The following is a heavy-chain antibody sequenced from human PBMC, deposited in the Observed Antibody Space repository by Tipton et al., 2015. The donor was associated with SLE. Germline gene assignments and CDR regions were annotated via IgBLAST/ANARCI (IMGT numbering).Heavy chain of an antibody. CDR1: GGSVGNYY. V-gene: IGHV4-59*02. CDR3: ARRKSSWTYYFDY. J-gene: IGHJ4*02. D-gene: IGHD6-13*01. CDR2: IHYTGST. Sequence: LRLSCTVSGGSVGNYYWSWIRQSPGKGLEWIGYIHYTGSTEYNPSLKSRVTISVDTSKNQFNLKLRSVTVVDTAMYYCARRKSSWTYYFDYWGQGTLVTVSS.